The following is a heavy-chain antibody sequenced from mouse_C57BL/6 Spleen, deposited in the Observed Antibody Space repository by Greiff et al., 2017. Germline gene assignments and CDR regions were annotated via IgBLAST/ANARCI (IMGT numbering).Heavy chain of an antibody. CDR1: GFTFSSYA. CDR3: ARDEWYSNYYFDY. D-gene: IGHD2-5*01. Sequence: EVQVVESGGGLVKPGGSLKLSCAASGFTFSSYAMSWVRQTPEKRLEWVATISDGGSYTYYPDNVKGRFTISRENAKNNLYLQMSPLKSEDTAMYYCARDEWYSNYYFDYWGQGTTLTVSS. V-gene: IGHV5-4*01. J-gene: IGHJ2*01. CDR2: ISDGGSYT.